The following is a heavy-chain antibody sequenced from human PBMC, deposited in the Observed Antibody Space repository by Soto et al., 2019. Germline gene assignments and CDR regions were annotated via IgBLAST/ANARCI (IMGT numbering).Heavy chain of an antibody. J-gene: IGHJ6*02. D-gene: IGHD2-21*02. V-gene: IGHV4-30-4*08. Sequence: SETLSLTCTVSGDSISSDYYHWTWIRQSPGKGLEWIGYIHHSGSILYNPSLKSRVTISVDTSTNQFSLHLTSVTAADTDVYFCAREDHGGDSLETWGPESTLTVPS. CDR2: IHHSGSI. CDR1: GDSISSDYYH. CDR3: AREDHGGDSLET.